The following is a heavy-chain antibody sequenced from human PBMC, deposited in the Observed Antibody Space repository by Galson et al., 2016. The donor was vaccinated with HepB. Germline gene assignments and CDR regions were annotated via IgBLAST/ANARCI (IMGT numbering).Heavy chain of an antibody. D-gene: IGHD4-23*01. CDR2: VSGTGGTK. CDR3: ARELWMTTVVTGRFDS. CDR1: GISISTFT. Sequence: SLRLSCAASGISISTFTMSWVRQAPGRGLQWVALVSGTGGTKYHADSVEGRFTISRDNSRNTVYLQMNSLRAEDTAIYYCARELWMTTVVTGRFDSWGQGTLVTVSS. V-gene: IGHV3-23*01. J-gene: IGHJ4*02.